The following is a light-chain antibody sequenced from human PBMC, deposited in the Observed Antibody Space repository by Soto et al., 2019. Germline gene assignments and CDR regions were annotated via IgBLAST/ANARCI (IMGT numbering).Light chain of an antibody. V-gene: IGKV3-15*01. CDR1: QSVSSN. J-gene: IGKJ1*01. CDR2: GAS. Sequence: EIVMTQSPATLSVSPGERATLSCRASQSVSSNLAWYQQKPGQAPRLLIYGASTRATGIPARFSGSGSGTEFTLTIRSPQSEDFAVYYCQQYNNWPPRTFGQGTKVEIK. CDR3: QQYNNWPPRT.